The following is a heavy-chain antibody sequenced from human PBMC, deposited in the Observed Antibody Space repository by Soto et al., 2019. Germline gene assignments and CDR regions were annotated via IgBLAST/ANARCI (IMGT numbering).Heavy chain of an antibody. CDR1: GFILSDYD. J-gene: IGHJ4*02. Sequence: GGSLRLSCAASGFILSDYDIHWVRQASGKGLEWVSGVGSAGDTYYEYSVKGRFTISRDNAKNSLYLQMNSLRAEDTAVYYCARDDYPYYDDSSGYHFDYWGQGALVTVSS. CDR3: ARDDYPYYDDSSGYHFDY. V-gene: IGHV3-13*01. D-gene: IGHD3-22*01. CDR2: VGSAGDT.